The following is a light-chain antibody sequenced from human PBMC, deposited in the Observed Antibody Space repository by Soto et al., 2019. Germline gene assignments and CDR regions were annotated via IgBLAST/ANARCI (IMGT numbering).Light chain of an antibody. CDR1: NSDIGSFNL. J-gene: IGLJ2*01. CDR2: EGS. Sequence: QSALTQPASVSGSPGQSITISCTGTNSDIGSFNLVSWYQQYPGKAPKLMIYEGSKRPSGVSNRFSGAKSGNTASLTISGLQAEDEANYHCCSYAGRSAFVLFGGGTKVTVL. V-gene: IGLV2-23*01. CDR3: CSYAGRSAFVL.